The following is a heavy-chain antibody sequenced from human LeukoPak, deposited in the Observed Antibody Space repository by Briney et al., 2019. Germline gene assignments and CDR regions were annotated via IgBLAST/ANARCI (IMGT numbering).Heavy chain of an antibody. V-gene: IGHV1-18*01. CDR3: ARVLRYFDLGYYFDY. D-gene: IGHD3-9*01. J-gene: IGHJ4*02. CDR2: ISAYNGNT. Sequence: ASVKVSCKASGYTFTSYGISWVRRAPGQGLEWMGWISAYNGNTNYAQKLQGRVTMTTDTSTSTAYMELRSLRSDDTAVYYCARVLRYFDLGYYFDYWGQGTLVTVSS. CDR1: GYTFTSYG.